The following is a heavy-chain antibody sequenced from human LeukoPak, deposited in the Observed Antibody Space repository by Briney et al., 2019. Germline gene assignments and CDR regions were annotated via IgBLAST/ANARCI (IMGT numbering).Heavy chain of an antibody. CDR1: GFTFSNSI. D-gene: IGHD6-6*01. J-gene: IGHJ6*03. CDR2: MVSARSYI. Sequence: KSGGPLRLSCAASGFTFSNSIMNWVRQAPGKGLEWVSSMVSARSYIYYADSVRGRFTISRDNAKNSLYLQMNSLGAEDTAVYYCARAFSNSSRDYYHHMDVWGKRTTVSVCS. CDR3: ARAFSNSSRDYYHHMDV. V-gene: IGHV3-21*01.